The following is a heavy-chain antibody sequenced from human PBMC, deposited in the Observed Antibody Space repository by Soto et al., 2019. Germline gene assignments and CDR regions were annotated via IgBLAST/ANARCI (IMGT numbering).Heavy chain of an antibody. CDR2: INEDGSTT. CDR1: GFTFSGNW. Sequence: VQLVESGGGLVQPGGSLRLSCAASGFTFSGNWMHWVRQALGKGLVWVSRINEDGSTTTYADSVKGRFTISRDNAENTLYLQMNSLRADDTAVYYCARDLSGQFDYWGQGTLVTVSS. J-gene: IGHJ4*02. CDR3: ARDLSGQFDY. V-gene: IGHV3-74*03.